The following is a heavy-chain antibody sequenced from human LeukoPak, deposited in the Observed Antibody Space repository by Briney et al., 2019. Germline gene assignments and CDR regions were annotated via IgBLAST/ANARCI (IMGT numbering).Heavy chain of an antibody. CDR3: ASWPGGWYGEDS. Sequence: GGSLRLSCAASGFTVSSNYMSWVRQAPGKGLEWVSVIYGGGSTYYADSVKGRFTISRDTSENTLNLQMNSLRAEDTAVYYCASWPGGWYGEDSWGQGTLVTVSS. CDR2: IYGGGST. D-gene: IGHD6-19*01. CDR1: GFTVSSNY. J-gene: IGHJ4*02. V-gene: IGHV3-53*01.